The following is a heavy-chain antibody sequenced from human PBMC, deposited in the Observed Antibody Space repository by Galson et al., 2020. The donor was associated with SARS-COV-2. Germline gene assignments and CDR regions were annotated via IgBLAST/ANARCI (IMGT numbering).Heavy chain of an antibody. CDR1: GVSVISGGNY. CDR2: IFSSVTT. V-gene: IGHV4-31*03. J-gene: IGHJ4*02. D-gene: IGHD3-22*01. CDR3: ARGRFYDSTGYSTSYYFDS. Sequence: SETLSLTCTVSGVSVISGGNYWTWIRQHPGKGLEWIGHIFSSVTTYYSPSLKSRVTISVDTSQNQFSLRLSSVTAADTAVYYCARGRFYDSTGYSTSYYFDSWGQGTLVTLSS.